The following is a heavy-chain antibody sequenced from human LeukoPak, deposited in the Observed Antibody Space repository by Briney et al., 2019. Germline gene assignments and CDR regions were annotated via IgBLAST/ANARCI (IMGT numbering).Heavy chain of an antibody. D-gene: IGHD1-26*01. CDR2: INPNSGGT. CDR1: GYTFTGYY. Sequence: ASVKVSCKTSGYTFTGYYMHWVRQAPGQGLEWMGWINPNSGGTNYAQKFQGRVTMTRDTSISTAYMELSRLRFDDTAVYYCATLLADKPHGDYWGQGTLVTASS. CDR3: ATLLADKPHGDY. V-gene: IGHV1-2*02. J-gene: IGHJ4*02.